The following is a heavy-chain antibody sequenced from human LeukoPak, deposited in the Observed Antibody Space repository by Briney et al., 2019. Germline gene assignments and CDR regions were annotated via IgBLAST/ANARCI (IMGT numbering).Heavy chain of an antibody. CDR3: ARRSPFNTYYYDSSGHFGY. CDR1: GGSISSSNW. Sequence: SGTLSLTCAVSGGSISSSNWWSWVRQPPGKGLEWIGEIYHSGSINFNPSLKSRVTISIDKSKNQFSLKLSSVTAADTAVYYCARRSPFNTYYYDSSGHFGYWGQGTLVTVSS. V-gene: IGHV4-4*02. CDR2: IYHSGSI. D-gene: IGHD3-22*01. J-gene: IGHJ4*02.